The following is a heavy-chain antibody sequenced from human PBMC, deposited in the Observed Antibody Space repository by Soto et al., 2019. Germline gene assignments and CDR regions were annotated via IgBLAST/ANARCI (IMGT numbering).Heavy chain of an antibody. V-gene: IGHV1-18*01. J-gene: IGHJ5*02. D-gene: IGHD2-2*02. CDR2: ISAYNGNT. CDR1: GYTFTSYG. Sequence: GASVKVSCKASGYTFTSYGISWVRQAPGQGLEWMGWISAYNGNTNYAQKLQGRVTMTTDTSTSTAYMELRSLRSDDTAVYYCARAVAAAIAFYWFDPWGQGTLVTVSS. CDR3: ARAVAAAIAFYWFDP.